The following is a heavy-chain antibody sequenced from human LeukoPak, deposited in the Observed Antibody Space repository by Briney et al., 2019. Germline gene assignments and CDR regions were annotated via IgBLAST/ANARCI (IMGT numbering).Heavy chain of an antibody. J-gene: IGHJ4*02. CDR2: ISRNSTYI. CDR1: GFTFSDYI. Sequence: GGSLRLSCAASGFTFSDYIMNWVRQAPGKGLEWVASISRNSTYIHYADSVKGRFTISRDNARNSLFLQMNSLRAEDTAIYYCARDEGYYFDSWGRGTQVTVSS. CDR3: ARDEGYYFDS. V-gene: IGHV3-21*01.